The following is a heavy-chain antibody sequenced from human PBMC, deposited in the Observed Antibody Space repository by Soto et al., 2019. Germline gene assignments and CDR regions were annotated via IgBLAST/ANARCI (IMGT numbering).Heavy chain of an antibody. J-gene: IGHJ5*02. Sequence: KVSCKASGYTFTSYAMHWVRQAPGQRLEWMGWINAGNGNTKYSQKFQGRVTITRDTSASTAYMELSSLRSEDTAVYYCASSVLLWFGELLEEWFDPWGQGTLVTVSS. CDR3: ASSVLLWFGELLEEWFDP. CDR1: GYTFTSYA. CDR2: INAGNGNT. D-gene: IGHD3-10*01. V-gene: IGHV1-3*01.